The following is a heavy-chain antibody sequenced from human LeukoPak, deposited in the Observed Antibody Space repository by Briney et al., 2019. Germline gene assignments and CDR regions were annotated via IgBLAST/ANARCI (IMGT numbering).Heavy chain of an antibody. CDR1: GFTFSSYN. CDR3: AREQGMVRGSWFDP. Sequence: GGSLRLSCAASGFTFSSYNMNWVRQAPGKGLEWVSGVNWNGGSTGYADSVKGRFTISRDNAKNSLYLQMNSLRAEDTALYYCAREQGMVRGSWFDPWGQGTLVTVSS. CDR2: VNWNGGST. V-gene: IGHV3-20*04. D-gene: IGHD3-10*01. J-gene: IGHJ5*02.